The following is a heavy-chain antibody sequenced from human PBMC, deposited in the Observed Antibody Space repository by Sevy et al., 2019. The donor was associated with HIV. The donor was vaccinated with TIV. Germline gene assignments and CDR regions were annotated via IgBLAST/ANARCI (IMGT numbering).Heavy chain of an antibody. CDR1: GFTVGTYW. V-gene: IGHV3-7*01. CDR2: IKQDESEK. Sequence: GGSLRLSCAASGFTVGTYWMSWVRQAPGKGLQWVASIKQDESEKNYVDSVKGRFTISRENAKNSLALQMNSLRAEDTAVYYCARDLIVPTGMFYYGMDVWGQGTTVTVSS. D-gene: IGHD2-2*01. CDR3: ARDLIVPTGMFYYGMDV. J-gene: IGHJ6*02.